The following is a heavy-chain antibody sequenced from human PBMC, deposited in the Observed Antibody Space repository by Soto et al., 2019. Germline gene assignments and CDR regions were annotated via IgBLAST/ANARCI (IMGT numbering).Heavy chain of an antibody. CDR2: IYSGGST. J-gene: IGHJ6*03. V-gene: IGHV3-53*04. CDR3: ARDRRDPYYYYYMDV. CDR1: GFSVSSKD. Sequence: GGSLRLSCAASGFSVSSKDMSWVRQAPGKGLEWVSVIYSGGSTYYADSVKGRFTISRHNSKNTLYLQMNSLRAEDTAVYYCARDRRDPYYYYYMDVWGKGTTLTVSS.